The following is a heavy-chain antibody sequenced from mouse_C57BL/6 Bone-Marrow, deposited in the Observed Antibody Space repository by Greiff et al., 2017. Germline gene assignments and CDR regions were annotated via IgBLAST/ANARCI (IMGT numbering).Heavy chain of an antibody. D-gene: IGHD2-12*01. CDR3: ARVIRRGHYYAMDY. CDR2: IHPNSGST. CDR1: GYTFTSYW. V-gene: IGHV1-64*01. J-gene: IGHJ4*01. Sequence: QVQLQQPGAELVKPGASVKLSCKASGYTFTSYWMHWVKQRPGHGLEWIGMIHPNSGSTTYNEKFKSKATLTVDKSSSTAYMQHSTLTSEDSAVYYCARVIRRGHYYAMDYWGQGTSVTVSS.